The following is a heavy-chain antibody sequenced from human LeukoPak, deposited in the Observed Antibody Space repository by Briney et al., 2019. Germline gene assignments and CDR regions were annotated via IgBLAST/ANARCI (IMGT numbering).Heavy chain of an antibody. D-gene: IGHD4-11*01. CDR2: ISTYNGNT. J-gene: IGHJ3*02. V-gene: IGHV1-18*01. CDR1: GYTFTRYG. Sequence: ASVKVSCKASGYTFTRYGISWVRQAPGQGIEWMGWISTYNGNTNYAQKLQGRVTMTTDTSTSTAYMELRNLRSDDTAVYFCARDSGTVSDAFDIWGQGTMVTVSS. CDR3: ARDSGTVSDAFDI.